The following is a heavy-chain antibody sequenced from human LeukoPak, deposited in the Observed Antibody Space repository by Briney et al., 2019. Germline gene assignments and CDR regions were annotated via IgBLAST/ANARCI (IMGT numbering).Heavy chain of an antibody. CDR1: GGSISSYY. D-gene: IGHD4-17*01. J-gene: IGHJ6*03. CDR3: ARGVVVTTVTRGGSYHYYMDV. V-gene: IGHV4-4*07. Sequence: PSETLSLTCTVSGGSISSYYWSWIRQPAGKGLEWIGRIYTSGSTNYNPSLKSRVTMSVDTSKNQFSLKLSSVTAADTAVYYCARGVVVTTVTRGGSYHYYMDVWGKGTTVTVSS. CDR2: IYTSGST.